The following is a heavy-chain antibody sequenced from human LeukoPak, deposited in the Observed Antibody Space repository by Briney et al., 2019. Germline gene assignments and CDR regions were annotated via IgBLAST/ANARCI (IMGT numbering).Heavy chain of an antibody. V-gene: IGHV3-48*04. Sequence: GGSLRLSCAASGFIFRNYGMHWVRQAPGKGLEWVSYISRSGSTRYYADSVKGRFTISRDNAKNSLYLQMNSLRAEDTAVYYCARVATMVRVPLDALDIWGQGTMVSVSS. D-gene: IGHD3-10*01. CDR3: ARVATMVRVPLDALDI. CDR2: ISRSGSTR. J-gene: IGHJ3*02. CDR1: GFIFRNYG.